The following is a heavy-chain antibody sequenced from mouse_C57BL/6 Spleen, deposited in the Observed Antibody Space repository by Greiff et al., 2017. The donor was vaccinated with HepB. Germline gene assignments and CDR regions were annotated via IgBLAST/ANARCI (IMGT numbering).Heavy chain of an antibody. Sequence: QVQLQQPGTELVKPGASVKLSCKASGYTFTSYWMHWVKQRPGQGLEWIGNINPSNGGTNYNEKFKSKATLTVDKSSSTAYMPLSSLTSEDSAVYYCARSPYGYDAMDYWGQGTSVTVSS. CDR2: INPSNGGT. CDR1: GYTFTSYW. V-gene: IGHV1-53*01. D-gene: IGHD2-2*01. J-gene: IGHJ4*01. CDR3: ARSPYGYDAMDY.